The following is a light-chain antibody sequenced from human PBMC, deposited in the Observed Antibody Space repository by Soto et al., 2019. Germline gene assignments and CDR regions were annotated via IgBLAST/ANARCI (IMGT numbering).Light chain of an antibody. CDR3: QQYGTSPWT. Sequence: EIVLTQSPGTLSLSPGERATLSCRASQSVGSNYLAWYQQKPGQAPRLLIYTASGRATGIPDRFSGSGSGTDFTLTISRVEPEDFAVYYCQQYGTSPWTFGQGNKVEI. CDR2: TAS. CDR1: QSVGSNY. V-gene: IGKV3-20*01. J-gene: IGKJ1*01.